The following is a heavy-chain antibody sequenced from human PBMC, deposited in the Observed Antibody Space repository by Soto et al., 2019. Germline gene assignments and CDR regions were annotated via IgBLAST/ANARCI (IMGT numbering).Heavy chain of an antibody. CDR1: GFTFSSYS. D-gene: IGHD6-13*01. CDR3: ARAGSSSWYTPKYYYYGMDV. CDR2: ISSSSSYI. Sequence: EVQLVESGGGLVKPGGSLRLSCAASGFTFSSYSMNWVRQAPGKGLEWVSSISSSSSYIYYADSVKGRFTISRDNAKNSLYLQMNRLRAEDTAVYYCARAGSSSWYTPKYYYYGMDVWGQGTTVTVSS. J-gene: IGHJ6*02. V-gene: IGHV3-21*01.